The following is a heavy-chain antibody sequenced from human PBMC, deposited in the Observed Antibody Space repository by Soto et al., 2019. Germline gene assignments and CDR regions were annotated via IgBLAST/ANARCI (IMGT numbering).Heavy chain of an antibody. Sequence: PSETLSLTCAVSGGSISSGWWTWVRQPPGKGLEWIGEILYSGTTHYNSSLNSRVSISIDKSKKQFSLNLSSVTAADTAVYYCSGRVTDAPTWGQGTLVTAPQ. V-gene: IGHV4-4*02. CDR1: GGSISSGW. J-gene: IGHJ5*02. D-gene: IGHD3-10*01. CDR3: SGRVTDAPT. CDR2: ILYSGTT.